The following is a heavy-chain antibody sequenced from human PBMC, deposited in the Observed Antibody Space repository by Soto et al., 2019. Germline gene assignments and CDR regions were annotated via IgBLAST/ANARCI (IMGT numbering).Heavy chain of an antibody. J-gene: IGHJ4*02. V-gene: IGHV3-48*03. Sequence: EVQLVESGGGLVQPGGSLRLSCAASGFTFSSYEMNWVRQAPGKGLEWVSYISSSGSTIYYADSVKGRFTISRDNAKNSLYLQMNSLRAEDTAVYYCATTIVVVPAAAFDYWGQGTLVTVSS. CDR3: ATTIVVVPAAAFDY. CDR1: GFTFSSYE. CDR2: ISSSGSTI. D-gene: IGHD2-2*01.